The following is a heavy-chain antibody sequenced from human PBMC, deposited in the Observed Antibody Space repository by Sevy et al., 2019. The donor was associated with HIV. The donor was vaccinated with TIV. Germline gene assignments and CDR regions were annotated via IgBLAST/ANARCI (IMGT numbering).Heavy chain of an antibody. CDR3: ATVHYYDSSGYHNWFDP. Sequence: ASVKVSCKVSGYTLTELSMHWVRQAPGKGLEWMGGFDPEDGETIYAQKFQGRVTMTEDTSTDTAYMKLSSLRSEDTAVYYCATVHYYDSSGYHNWFDPWGQGTLVTVSS. V-gene: IGHV1-24*01. D-gene: IGHD3-22*01. J-gene: IGHJ5*02. CDR1: GYTLTELS. CDR2: FDPEDGET.